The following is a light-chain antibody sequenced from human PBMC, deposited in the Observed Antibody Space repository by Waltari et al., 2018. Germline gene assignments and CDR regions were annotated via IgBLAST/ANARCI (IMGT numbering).Light chain of an antibody. Sequence: DIQMTPSPSSLSASVGDRATITCRASQSISSYLNWYQQKPGKAPKLLIYAASSLQSGVPSRFSGSESGTDFTLTISSLQPEDFATYYCQQSYSTLTFGPGTKVDIK. CDR2: AAS. CDR3: QQSYSTLT. V-gene: IGKV1-39*01. J-gene: IGKJ3*01. CDR1: QSISSY.